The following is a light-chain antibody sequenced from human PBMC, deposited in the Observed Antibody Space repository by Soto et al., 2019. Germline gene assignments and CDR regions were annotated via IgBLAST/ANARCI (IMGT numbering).Light chain of an antibody. CDR3: SSYAAGSALVV. Sequence: QSVLTQPASVSGSPGQSITISCTGTSSDVGGYKYVAWYQQHPGKAPKLILYDVSDRPSGVSDRFSGSKSDNTASLSISGLQADDAADYYCSSYAAGSALVVFGGWTKLTVL. V-gene: IGLV2-14*01. CDR2: DVS. J-gene: IGLJ2*01. CDR1: SSDVGGYKY.